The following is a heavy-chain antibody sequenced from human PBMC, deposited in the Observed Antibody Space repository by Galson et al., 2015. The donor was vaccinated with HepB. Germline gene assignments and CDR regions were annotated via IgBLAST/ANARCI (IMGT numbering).Heavy chain of an antibody. CDR1: GFTFSDYY. CDR2: LSSSCSTI. V-gene: IGHV3-11*04. CDR3: ARDVAVVVLGSFDI. Sequence: SLRLSCAASGFTFSDYYMSWIRQAPGKGLEWGSYLSSSCSTIHYADSVNGRFTISRDNAKNSLYLHMRFLRAEDTAVYYCARDVAVVVLGSFDIWGPGTMVTVSS. J-gene: IGHJ3*02. D-gene: IGHD6-19*01.